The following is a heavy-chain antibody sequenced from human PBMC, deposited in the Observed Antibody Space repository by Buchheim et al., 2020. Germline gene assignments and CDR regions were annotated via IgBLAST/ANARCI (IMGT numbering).Heavy chain of an antibody. J-gene: IGHJ4*01. CDR2: IKVDRNEQ. CDR3: ARAENGLRLLSY. D-gene: IGHD3-3*01. Sequence: EVQLVESGGGLVQPGGSLRLSCAASGFSLSDFWMRWVRQAPGKGLEWVASIKVDRNEQYYVDSVKGRFTISGDNAKNSLYLQMNSLRADDTAVYYCARAENGLRLLSYWGQGTL. CDR1: GFSLSDFW. V-gene: IGHV3-7*01.